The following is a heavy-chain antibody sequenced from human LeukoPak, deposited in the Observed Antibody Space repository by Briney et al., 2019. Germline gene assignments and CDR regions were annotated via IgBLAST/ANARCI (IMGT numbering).Heavy chain of an antibody. CDR1: GFTFSSYA. CDR3: AKDRDIVVVPAAHNWFDP. J-gene: IGHJ5*02. D-gene: IGHD2-2*01. V-gene: IGHV3-23*01. Sequence: GGSLRLSCAASGFTFSSYAMSWVRQAPGKGLEWVSAIGGSGGSTYYADSVKGRFTISRDNSKNTLYLQMNSLRAEDTAVYYCAKDRDIVVVPAAHNWFDPWGQGTLVTVSS. CDR2: IGGSGGST.